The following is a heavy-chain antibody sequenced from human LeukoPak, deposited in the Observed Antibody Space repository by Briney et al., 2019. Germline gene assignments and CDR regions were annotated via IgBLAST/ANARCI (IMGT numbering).Heavy chain of an antibody. J-gene: IGHJ4*02. V-gene: IGHV3-15*01. Sequence: PGGSLRLSCAASKFTFSNAWMSWVRQAPGKGLEWVGRIKSKTDGGTTDYAAPVKGRFTVSRDDSQNTLYLQMNSLKTEDTAVYYCAKDTLWIDFWGQGTLVTVSS. D-gene: IGHD3-10*01. CDR3: AKDTLWIDF. CDR1: KFTFSNAW. CDR2: IKSKTDGGTT.